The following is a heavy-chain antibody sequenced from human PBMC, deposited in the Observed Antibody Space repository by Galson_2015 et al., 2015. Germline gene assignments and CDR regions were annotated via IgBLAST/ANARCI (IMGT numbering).Heavy chain of an antibody. CDR2: INPTSGGT. Sequence: SVKVSCKASGYTFTGYYMHWVRQAPGQGLEWMGRINPTSGGTNYAQKFQGRVTMTRDTSISTGYMELSRLRSDDTAVYYCARSVDCSCGNCLGYWGQGTLVTVSS. CDR1: GYTFTGYY. D-gene: IGHD2-15*01. J-gene: IGHJ4*02. V-gene: IGHV1-2*06. CDR3: ARSVDCSCGNCLGY.